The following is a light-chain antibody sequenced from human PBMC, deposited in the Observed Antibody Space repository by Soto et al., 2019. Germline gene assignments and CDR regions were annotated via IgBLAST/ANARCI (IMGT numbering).Light chain of an antibody. Sequence: QSVLTQPRSVSGSPGQSVTISCTGTSSDVGGYNYVSWYQQHPGKAPKLMIYDVSKRPSGVPDRFSGSKSGKTASLSISGLQAEDEADYYCCSYAGVDYVFGTGTKVTVL. CDR2: DVS. V-gene: IGLV2-11*01. J-gene: IGLJ1*01. CDR1: SSDVGGYNY. CDR3: CSYAGVDYV.